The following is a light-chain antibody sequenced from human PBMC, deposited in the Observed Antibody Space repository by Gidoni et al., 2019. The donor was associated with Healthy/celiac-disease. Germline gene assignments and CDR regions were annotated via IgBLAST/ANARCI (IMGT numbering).Light chain of an antibody. Sequence: DIPMTPSPSSLSASVGDRVTITCRASQSISSYLNWYQQKPGKAPKLLIYAASSLQSGVPSRFSGSGSGTDFTLTISSLQPEDFATYYCQQSYSTLRYTFXXXTKLEIK. J-gene: IGKJ2*01. CDR3: QQSYSTLRYT. CDR1: QSISSY. CDR2: AAS. V-gene: IGKV1-39*01.